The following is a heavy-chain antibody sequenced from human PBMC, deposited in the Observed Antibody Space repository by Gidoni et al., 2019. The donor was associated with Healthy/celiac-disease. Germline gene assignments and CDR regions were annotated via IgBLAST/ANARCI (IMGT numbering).Heavy chain of an antibody. CDR1: GFTFSSYS. CDR3: ARRNTKWYNWNDRSTYYYYGMDV. Sequence: EVQLVESGGGLVKPGGSLSLSCAASGFTFSSYSMTCVRQAPGKGLELVSSISSSSSYIYYADSVKGRFTISRDNDKNSLYLQMNSLRAEDTAVYYCARRNTKWYNWNDRSTYYYYGMDVWGQGTTVTVSS. CDR2: ISSSSSYI. D-gene: IGHD1-1*01. V-gene: IGHV3-21*01. J-gene: IGHJ6*02.